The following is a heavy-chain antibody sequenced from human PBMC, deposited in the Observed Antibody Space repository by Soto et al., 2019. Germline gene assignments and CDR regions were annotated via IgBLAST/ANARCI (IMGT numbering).Heavy chain of an antibody. Sequence: ASVKVSCKASGYTFTSYGISWVRQAPGQGLEWMGWISAYNGNTNYAQKLQGRVTMTTDPSTSTAYMELGSLKSDETAVYYCARAASYDILTGYYPLVYYYYYMDVWGKGTTVTVSS. D-gene: IGHD3-9*01. CDR2: ISAYNGNT. CDR1: GYTFTSYG. V-gene: IGHV1-18*01. CDR3: ARAASYDILTGYYPLVYYYYYMDV. J-gene: IGHJ6*03.